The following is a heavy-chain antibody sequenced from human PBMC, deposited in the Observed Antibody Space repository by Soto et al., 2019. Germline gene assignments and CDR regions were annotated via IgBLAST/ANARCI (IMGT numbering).Heavy chain of an antibody. CDR2: IKQDGSEK. J-gene: IGHJ3*02. D-gene: IGHD4-17*01. V-gene: IGHV3-7*01. CDR1: GFTFSSYW. CDR3: ARDLGLFGDLAALGAFDI. Sequence: GGSLRLSYAASGFTFSSYWMSWVRQAPGKGLEWVANIKQDGSEKYYVDSVKGRFTISRDNAKNSLYLQMNSLRAEDTAVYYCARDLGLFGDLAALGAFDIWGQGTMVTVSS.